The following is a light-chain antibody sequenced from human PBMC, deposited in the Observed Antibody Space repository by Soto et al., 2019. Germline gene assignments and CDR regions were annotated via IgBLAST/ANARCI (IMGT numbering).Light chain of an antibody. CDR3: QQYSGWPLT. V-gene: IGKV3-15*01. CDR2: DAS. Sequence: EIVMTQSPGTLYVSPGERATLSCRASQTINNALAWYQQRPGQAPRLLIYDASSRATGIPARFSGSGSGTEFTLAISSLQSEDFAVYYCQQYSGWPLTFGGGT. J-gene: IGKJ4*01. CDR1: QTINNA.